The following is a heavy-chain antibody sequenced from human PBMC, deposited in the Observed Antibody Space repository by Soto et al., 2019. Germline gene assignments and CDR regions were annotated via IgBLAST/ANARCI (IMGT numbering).Heavy chain of an antibody. CDR3: ARDASYFDSSGYYPDY. D-gene: IGHD3-22*01. Sequence: QVQLVESGGGVVQPGRSLRLSCAASGFTFSNYGMHWVRQAPGKGLEWVAVISYDAGNKYYADSVKGRFTISRDNSKNTLFLQMNSLRAEDTAVYYCARDASYFDSSGYYPDYWGQGTLVTVSS. CDR2: ISYDAGNK. J-gene: IGHJ4*02. V-gene: IGHV3-30*03. CDR1: GFTFSNYG.